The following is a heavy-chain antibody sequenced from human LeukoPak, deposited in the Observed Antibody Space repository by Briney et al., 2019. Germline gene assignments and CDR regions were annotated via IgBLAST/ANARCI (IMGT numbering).Heavy chain of an antibody. Sequence: GGSLRLSCAASGFTFSDYYMSWIRQAPGKGLEWVSYISSSGSTIYYADSVKGRFTISRDNAKNSLYLQMNSLRSEDTAVYYCARNDGSSWYGDNWFDPWGQGTLVTVSS. CDR1: GFTFSDYY. J-gene: IGHJ5*02. D-gene: IGHD6-13*01. V-gene: IGHV3-11*01. CDR2: ISSSGSTI. CDR3: ARNDGSSWYGDNWFDP.